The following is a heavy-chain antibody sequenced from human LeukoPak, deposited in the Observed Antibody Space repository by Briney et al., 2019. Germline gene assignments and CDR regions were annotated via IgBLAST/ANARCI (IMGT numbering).Heavy chain of an antibody. CDR1: GFTFSSYA. V-gene: IGHV3-23*01. Sequence: GRSLRLSCAASGFTFSSYAMTWVRQAPGKGLEWVSSITAGGDDTYYADSVKGRYTISRDNSKNTLFLQMNSLRAEDTAIYHCAKNLRSTVVTVWDYWGQGTLVTVSS. D-gene: IGHD4-23*01. J-gene: IGHJ4*02. CDR3: AKNLRSTVVTVWDY. CDR2: ITAGGDDT.